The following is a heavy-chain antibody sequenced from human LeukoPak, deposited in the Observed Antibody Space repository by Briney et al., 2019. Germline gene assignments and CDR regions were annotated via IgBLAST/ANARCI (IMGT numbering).Heavy chain of an antibody. CDR1: GFTFSNYW. V-gene: IGHV3-7*01. Sequence: GGSLRLSCAASGFTFSNYWMSWVRQAPGKGLEWVANIKQDGSEKYYVDSVKGRFTIFRDDAKNSLYLQMNSLRAEDTAVYYCASYPPGYCSGGSCPTGGWGQGTLVTVSS. CDR3: ASYPPGYCSGGSCPTGG. J-gene: IGHJ4*02. CDR2: IKQDGSEK. D-gene: IGHD2-15*01.